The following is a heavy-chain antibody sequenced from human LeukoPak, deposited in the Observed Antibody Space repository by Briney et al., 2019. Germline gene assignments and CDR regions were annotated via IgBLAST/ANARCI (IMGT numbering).Heavy chain of an antibody. V-gene: IGHV3-23*01. CDR2: ISGSGYVT. J-gene: IGHJ6*04. CDR3: AELGITMIGGV. D-gene: IGHD3-10*02. CDR1: GFTFSNYA. Sequence: GGSLRLSCAASGFTFSNYAMSWVRQAPGKGLEWVSGISGSGYVTDYADSVKGRFTISRDNAKNSLYLQMNSLRAEDTAVYYCAELGITMIGGVWGKGTTVTISS.